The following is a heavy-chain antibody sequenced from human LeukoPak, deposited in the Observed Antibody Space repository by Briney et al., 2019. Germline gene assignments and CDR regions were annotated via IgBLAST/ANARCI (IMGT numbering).Heavy chain of an antibody. Sequence: GGSLRLSCAASGFTFSSYGMHWVRQAPGKGLEWVAVISYDGSNKYYADSVKGRFTISRDNSQNTRYLQMNSLRPEDTAVYYCAKVSAYYYASGFDSWGQGTLVTVPS. CDR2: ISYDGSNK. CDR1: GFTFSSYG. D-gene: IGHD3-10*01. J-gene: IGHJ4*02. V-gene: IGHV3-30*18. CDR3: AKVSAYYYASGFDS.